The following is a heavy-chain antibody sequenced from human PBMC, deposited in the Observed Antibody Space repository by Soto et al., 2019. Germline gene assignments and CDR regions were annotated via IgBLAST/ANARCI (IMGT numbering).Heavy chain of an antibody. CDR2: ISNSGRTL. CDR1: GFTFSDYY. D-gene: IGHD6-6*01. J-gene: IGHJ4*02. CDR3: ARDLVAVSGGVYSSSSGGYFFDF. V-gene: IGHV3-11*01. Sequence: QVQLVESGGGLVKPGGSLRLSCAASGFTFSDYYMSWNRQAPGKGLEWVSYISNSGRTLYYADSMKGRFTISRDNAKNSLYLQMNSLRSEDTAVYYCARDLVAVSGGVYSSSSGGYFFDFWGQGTLVTVSS.